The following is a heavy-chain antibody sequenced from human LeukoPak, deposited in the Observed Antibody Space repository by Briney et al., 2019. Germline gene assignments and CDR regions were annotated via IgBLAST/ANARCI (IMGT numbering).Heavy chain of an antibody. V-gene: IGHV1-69*01. Sequence: GASVKVSCKASGGTFSSYAISWVRQAPGQGVEWMGGIIPIFGTANYAQKFQGRVTITADESTSTAYMELRSLRSEDTAVYYCASGRWNDGALDIWGQGTMVTVSS. CDR3: ASGRWNDGALDI. CDR1: GGTFSSYA. J-gene: IGHJ3*02. CDR2: IIPIFGTA. D-gene: IGHD1-1*01.